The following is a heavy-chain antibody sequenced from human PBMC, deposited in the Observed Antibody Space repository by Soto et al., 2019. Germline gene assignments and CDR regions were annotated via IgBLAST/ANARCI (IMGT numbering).Heavy chain of an antibody. CDR2: NYNGERT. CDR3: AQTTGWPGFDY. CDR1: GASISNKY. V-gene: IGHV4-59*01. J-gene: IGHJ4*02. D-gene: IGHD6-19*01. Sequence: QVQLQESGPGLVKPSETMSLTCTASGASISNKYWNWIRQPPGKGLEWIGHNYNGERTNYNPSLNRRVTLSVDTSKNRFSRKLGSVTAADTAVYYCAQTTGWPGFDYWGQGILVTVSS.